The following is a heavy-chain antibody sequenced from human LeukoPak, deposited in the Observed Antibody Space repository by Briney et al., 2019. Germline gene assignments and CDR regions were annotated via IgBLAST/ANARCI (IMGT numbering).Heavy chain of an antibody. CDR1: GFTFSSYS. CDR2: ISSSSSTI. CDR3: AKATDSSGYDY. V-gene: IGHV3-48*01. Sequence: GGSLRLSCAASGFTFSSYSMNWVRQAPGKGLEWVSYISSSSSTIYYADSVKGRFTISRDNAKNSLYLQMNSLRAEDTAVYYCAKATDSSGYDYWGQGTLVTVSS. J-gene: IGHJ4*02. D-gene: IGHD3-22*01.